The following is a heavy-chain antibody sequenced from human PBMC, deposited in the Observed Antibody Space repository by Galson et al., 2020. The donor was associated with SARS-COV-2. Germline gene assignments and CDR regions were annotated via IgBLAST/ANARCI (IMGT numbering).Heavy chain of an antibody. CDR1: GYTFIGYY. Sequence: ASVKVSCKASGYTFIGYYMHWVRQAPGQGLEGMGRINTNSGGTNYAQKFQDSVTMTRDTSTSTAYMELSRLTSDDTAVYYCARGPMDILTWVLFDPWGQGTLVTVSS. CDR3: ARGPMDILTWVLFDP. D-gene: IGHD3-9*01. J-gene: IGHJ5*02. CDR2: INTNSGGT. V-gene: IGHV1-2*06.